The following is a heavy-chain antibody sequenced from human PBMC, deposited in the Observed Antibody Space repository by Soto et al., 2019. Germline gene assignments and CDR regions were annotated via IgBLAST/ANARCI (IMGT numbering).Heavy chain of an antibody. V-gene: IGHV3-66*01. CDR2: IYSGGST. D-gene: IGHD2-2*01. CDR3: ARDIVVQDYYYMDV. Sequence: GGSPRLSCTASGFTVSSNYMSWVRQAPGKGLEWVSVIYSGGSTYYADSVKGRFTISRDNSKNTLYLQMNSLRAEDTAVYYCARDIVVQDYYYMDVWGKGTTVTVSS. J-gene: IGHJ6*03. CDR1: GFTVSSNY.